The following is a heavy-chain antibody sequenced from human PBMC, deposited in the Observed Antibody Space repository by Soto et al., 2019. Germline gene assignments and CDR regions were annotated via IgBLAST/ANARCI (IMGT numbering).Heavy chain of an antibody. V-gene: IGHV4-59*08. CDR1: GGSISSYY. CDR2: IYYSGST. Sequence: PSETLSLTCTGSGGSISSYYWSWIRQPPGKGLEWIGYIYYSGSTNYNPSLKSRVTISVDTSKNQFSLKLSSVTAADTAVYYCARQSSRDVEMASFDYWGQGTLVTVS. J-gene: IGHJ4*02. CDR3: ARQSSRDVEMASFDY. D-gene: IGHD5-12*01.